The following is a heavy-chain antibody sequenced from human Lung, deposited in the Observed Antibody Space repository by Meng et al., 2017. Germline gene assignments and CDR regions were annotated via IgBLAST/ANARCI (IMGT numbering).Heavy chain of an antibody. CDR2: INPKSGDT. D-gene: IGHD6-13*01. J-gene: IGHJ4*02. V-gene: IGHV1-2*06. CDR3: ARDEDISAAGKLFGDY. Sequence: QVHLVQSGAEGKKPGASVKVSCKASGYTFPDYWLHWVRRAPGQGLEWMGRINPKSGDTHYAQRFQGRVTMTGDTSISTAYMELSGLRSDDTAMYYCARDEDISAAGKLFGDYWGQGTLVTVSS. CDR1: GYTFPDYW.